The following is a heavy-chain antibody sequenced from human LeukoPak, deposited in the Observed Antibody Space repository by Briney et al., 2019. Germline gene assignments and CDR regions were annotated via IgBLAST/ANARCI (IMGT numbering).Heavy chain of an antibody. V-gene: IGHV3-30-3*01. CDR1: GFTFSSYA. Sequence: GGSLRLSCAASGFTFSSYAMHWVRQAPGKGLEWVAVISYDGSNKYYADSVKGRFTISRDNSKNTLYLQMNSLRAEDTAVYYCARGLRYYYGMDVWGQGTTVTVSS. J-gene: IGHJ6*02. CDR3: ARGLRYYYGMDV. D-gene: IGHD4-17*01. CDR2: ISYDGSNK.